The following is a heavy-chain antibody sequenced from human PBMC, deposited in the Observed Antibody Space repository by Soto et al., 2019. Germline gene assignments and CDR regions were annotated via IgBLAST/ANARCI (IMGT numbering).Heavy chain of an antibody. D-gene: IGHD7-27*01. Sequence: QVQLVQSGAEVKKPGSSVKVSCKASGGTFSSYAISWVRQAPGQGLEWMGGIIPIFGTANYAQKFQGRVTITADESTRTAYMELSRLRSEDTAVYDCARAQRMLSWGYWYCDLWGRGTLVTVSS. V-gene: IGHV1-69*01. J-gene: IGHJ2*01. CDR1: GGTFSSYA. CDR3: ARAQRMLSWGYWYCDL. CDR2: IIPIFGTA.